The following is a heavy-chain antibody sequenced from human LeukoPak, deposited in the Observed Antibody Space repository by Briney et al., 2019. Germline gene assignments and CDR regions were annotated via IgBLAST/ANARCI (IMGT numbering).Heavy chain of an antibody. J-gene: IGHJ4*02. Sequence: ASVKVSCKASGGTFSSYAISWVRQAPGQGLEWMGRIIPKYGVANYAQKFQGRLTTTTDGSTSTAYMELSSLRSEDTAVYYCAREDQMMVYDLPFDYWGQGSLVIVSS. CDR1: GGTFSSYA. D-gene: IGHD3-3*01. CDR2: IIPKYGVA. V-gene: IGHV1-69*05. CDR3: AREDQMMVYDLPFDY.